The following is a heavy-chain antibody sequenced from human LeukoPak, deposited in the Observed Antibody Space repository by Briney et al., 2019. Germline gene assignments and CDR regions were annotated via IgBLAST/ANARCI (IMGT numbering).Heavy chain of an antibody. J-gene: IGHJ4*02. Sequence: KPSDTLSLTRGVSGVSLSGYYWSWPRQAPGKGGEWIGYINHTGRTAYNPSLKSRVTISLDTSKNHFSLKLTFVSAADTAVYYCARTSPGIPLYFWGQGTLVTVS. D-gene: IGHD1-26*01. CDR1: GVSLSGYY. V-gene: IGHV4-34*01. CDR3: ARTSPGIPLYF. CDR2: INHTGRT.